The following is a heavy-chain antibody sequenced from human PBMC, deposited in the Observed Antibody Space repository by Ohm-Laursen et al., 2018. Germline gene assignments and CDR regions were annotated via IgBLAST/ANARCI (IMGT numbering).Heavy chain of an antibody. Sequence: SLRLSCAASGFTLSSYGMHWVRQAPGKGLEWVAVIWYDGSNKYYADSVKGRFTISRDNSKNTLYLQMNSLRAEDTAVYYCAKIVGGTRDRFYDYWGQGTLVTVSS. CDR1: GFTLSSYG. CDR3: AKIVGGTRDRFYDY. J-gene: IGHJ4*02. CDR2: IWYDGSNK. D-gene: IGHD1-1*01. V-gene: IGHV3-30*18.